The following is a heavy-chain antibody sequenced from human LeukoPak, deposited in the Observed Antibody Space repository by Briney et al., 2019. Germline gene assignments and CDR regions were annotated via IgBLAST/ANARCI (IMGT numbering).Heavy chain of an antibody. Sequence: SETLSLTCTVSGGSISSRPYYWGWVRQPPGKGLEWIGTISYSGTTYYSPSLKSRVTISLDTSKNQFSLKPSSVTAADTAIYYCARDFSSSSTVYYYYYMDVWGKGTTVTVSS. CDR1: GGSISSRPYY. D-gene: IGHD6-6*01. V-gene: IGHV4-39*07. CDR3: ARDFSSSSTVYYYYYMDV. J-gene: IGHJ6*03. CDR2: ISYSGTT.